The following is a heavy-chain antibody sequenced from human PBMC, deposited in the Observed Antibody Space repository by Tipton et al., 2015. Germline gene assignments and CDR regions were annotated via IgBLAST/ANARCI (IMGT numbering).Heavy chain of an antibody. CDR1: GFTVISNY. J-gene: IGHJ4*02. CDR2: ISSSGSNV. CDR3: TRARNFDH. V-gene: IGHV3-11*01. Sequence: SLRLSCAASGFTVISNYMSWVRQAPGKGLEWISYISSSGSNVYYADSMRGRFSISRDNRQNTLFLQVDSLRVGDTAVYYCTRARNFDHWGQGTLITVSS.